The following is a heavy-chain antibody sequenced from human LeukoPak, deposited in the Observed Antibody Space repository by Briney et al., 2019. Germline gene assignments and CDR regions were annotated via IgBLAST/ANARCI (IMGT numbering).Heavy chain of an antibody. CDR3: ARGGEYCSGGSCYSVGGWFDP. CDR1: GFSFSSFD. V-gene: IGHV3-23*01. D-gene: IGHD2-15*01. J-gene: IGHJ5*02. CDR2: ISGSGGNT. Sequence: GGSLRLSCAASGFSFSSFDLSWVRQAPGKGLEWVSRISGSGGNTYYADSVKGRFTISRDNPKNTLYLQMNSLRAEDTAVYYCARGGEYCSGGSCYSVGGWFDPWGQGTLVTVSS.